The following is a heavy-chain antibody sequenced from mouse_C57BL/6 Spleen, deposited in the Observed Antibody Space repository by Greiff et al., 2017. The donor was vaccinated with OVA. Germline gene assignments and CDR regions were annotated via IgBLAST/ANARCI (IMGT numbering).Heavy chain of an antibody. Sequence: QVQLKESGAELVMPGASVKLSCKASGYTFTSYWMHWVKQRPGQGLEWIGEIDPSDSYTNYNQKFKGKSTLTVDKSSSTAYMQLSSLTSEDSAVYYCARSNGNYGDYWGQGTTLTVSS. CDR1: GYTFTSYW. V-gene: IGHV1-69*01. J-gene: IGHJ2*01. D-gene: IGHD2-1*01. CDR3: ARSNGNYGDY. CDR2: IDPSDSYT.